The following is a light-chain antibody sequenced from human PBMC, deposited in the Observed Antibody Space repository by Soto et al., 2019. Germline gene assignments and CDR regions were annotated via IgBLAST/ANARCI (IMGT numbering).Light chain of an antibody. Sequence: DIQMTQSPSSLSASVGDRVTITCRASQSISYYLNWYQQKPGQAPKLLIYAASRLQSGVPSRFSGSGSGTDFTLTISSLQPEDFATYYCQQSHSTPLTFGQGTKVEIK. V-gene: IGKV1-39*01. J-gene: IGKJ1*01. CDR3: QQSHSTPLT. CDR2: AAS. CDR1: QSISYY.